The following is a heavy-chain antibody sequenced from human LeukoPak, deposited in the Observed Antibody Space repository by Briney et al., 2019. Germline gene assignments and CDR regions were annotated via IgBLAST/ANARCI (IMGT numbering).Heavy chain of an antibody. CDR2: INHSGST. D-gene: IGHD3-3*01. J-gene: IGHJ4*02. V-gene: IGHV4-34*01. CDR3: ARRGPYYDFWSGYLNFDY. Sequence: SETLSLTCAVYGGSFSGYYWSWIRQPPGKGLEWIGEINHSGSTNYNPSLKSRVTISVDTSKNQFSLKLSSATAADTAVYYCARRGPYYDFWSGYLNFDYWGQGTLVTVSS. CDR1: GGSFSGYY.